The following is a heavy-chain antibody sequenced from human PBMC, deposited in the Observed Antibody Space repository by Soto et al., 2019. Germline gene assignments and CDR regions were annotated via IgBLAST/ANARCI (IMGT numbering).Heavy chain of an antibody. CDR3: AREFGQYGNYRFDP. Sequence: QVQLVESGGGVVQPGRSLRLSCAASGFTFSDYGMHWVRQTPGKGLEGVALIGHDGNEKHYADSAKGRFTVSRDNSKNTLYLQMNSLRAEDTALYYCAREFGQYGNYRFDPWGQGTLVAVSS. J-gene: IGHJ5*02. CDR2: IGHDGNEK. V-gene: IGHV3-33*01. D-gene: IGHD3-16*01. CDR1: GFTFSDYG.